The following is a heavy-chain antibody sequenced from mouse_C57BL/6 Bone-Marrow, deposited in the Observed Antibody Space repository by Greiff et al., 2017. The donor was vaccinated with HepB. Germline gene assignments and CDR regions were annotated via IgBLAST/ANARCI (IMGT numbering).Heavy chain of an antibody. CDR2: IYPRSGNT. CDR3: ARRIYDGYYCVAY. Sequence: VQLQQSGAELARPGASVKLSCKASGYTFTSYGISWVKQRTGQGLEWIGEIYPRSGNTYYNEKFKGKATLTADKSSSTAYMELRSLTSEDSAVYFCARRIYDGYYCVAYWGQGTLVTVSA. D-gene: IGHD2-3*01. CDR1: GYTFTSYG. J-gene: IGHJ3*01. V-gene: IGHV1-81*01.